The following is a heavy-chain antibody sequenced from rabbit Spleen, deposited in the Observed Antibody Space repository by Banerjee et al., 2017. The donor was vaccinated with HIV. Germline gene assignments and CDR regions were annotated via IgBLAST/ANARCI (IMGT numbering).Heavy chain of an antibody. V-gene: IGHV1S45*01. CDR2: INGGYSGT. J-gene: IGHJ3*01. D-gene: IGHD2-1*01. CDR3: AREVNNGDGHVDL. CDR1: GFSFSSSYY. Sequence: QEQLEESGGDLVKPEGSLTLTCTASGFSFSSSYYMWWVRQAPGKGLEWIARINGGYSGTSYASWAKGRFTISKTSSTTVTLQMTSLTAADTATYFCAREVNNGDGHVDLWGQGTLVTVS.